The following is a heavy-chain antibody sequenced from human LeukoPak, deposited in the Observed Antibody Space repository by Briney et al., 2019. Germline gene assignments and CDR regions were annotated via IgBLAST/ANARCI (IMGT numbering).Heavy chain of an antibody. D-gene: IGHD6-13*01. CDR2: IIPIFGTA. CDR3: GRVEQSSSLRWFDP. Sequence: GASVKVSCKASGGTFSNYAISWVRQAPGQGLEWMGGIIPIFGTANCAQKFQGRVTITADKSTSTAYMELSSLRSEDTAVYYCGRVEQSSSLRWFDPWGQGTLVTVSS. CDR1: GGTFSNYA. V-gene: IGHV1-69*06. J-gene: IGHJ5*02.